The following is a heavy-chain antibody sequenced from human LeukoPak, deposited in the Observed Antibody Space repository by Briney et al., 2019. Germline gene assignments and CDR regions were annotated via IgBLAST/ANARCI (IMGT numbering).Heavy chain of an antibody. CDR1: VYLLSNSR. D-gene: IGHD5-12*01. Sequence: GGSLRLSCADSVYLLSNSRTAWVRQAPGRGLEWLANINQDGSAKTSVDSVKSRFTISRDNAKNSLYMKMNSLGAEDTAMYYCARDSGYNALDYWGQGTLVTVSS. V-gene: IGHV3-7*05. CDR3: ARDSGYNALDY. J-gene: IGHJ4*02. CDR2: INQDGSAK.